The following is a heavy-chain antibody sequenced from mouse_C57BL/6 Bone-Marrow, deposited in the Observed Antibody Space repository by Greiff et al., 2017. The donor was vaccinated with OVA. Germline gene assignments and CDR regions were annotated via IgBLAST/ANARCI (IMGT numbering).Heavy chain of an antibody. CDR3: APLYYGSSGFAY. Sequence: QVQLKESGAELVKPGASVKVSCKASGYTFTSYWMHWVKQRPGQGLEWIGRIHPSDSDTNYNQKFKGKATLTVDKSSSTAYMQLSSLTSEDSAVYYCAPLYYGSSGFAYWGQGTLVTVSA. J-gene: IGHJ3*01. V-gene: IGHV1-74*01. CDR1: GYTFTSYW. CDR2: IHPSDSDT. D-gene: IGHD1-1*01.